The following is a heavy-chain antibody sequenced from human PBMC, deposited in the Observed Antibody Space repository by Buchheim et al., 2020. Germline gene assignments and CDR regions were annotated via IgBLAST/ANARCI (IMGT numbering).Heavy chain of an antibody. CDR1: GGSISSSSYY. V-gene: IGHV4-39*01. CDR2: IYYSGST. Sequence: QLQLQESGPGLVKPSETLSLTCTVSGGSISSSSYYWGWIRQPPGKGLEWIGSIYYSGSTYYNPSLQIPVTISVSTSTNQFSLKLSSVTAADTAVYYCANEYYDMLTTMGVWGQGTT. D-gene: IGHD3-9*01. CDR3: ANEYYDMLTTMGV. J-gene: IGHJ6*02.